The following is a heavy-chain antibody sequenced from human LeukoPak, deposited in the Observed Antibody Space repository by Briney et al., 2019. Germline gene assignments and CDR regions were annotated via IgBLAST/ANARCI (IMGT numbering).Heavy chain of an antibody. J-gene: IGHJ3*02. CDR1: GFTFSSYA. D-gene: IGHD1-26*01. CDR3: AIMGPESRWELLKFNAFDI. V-gene: IGHV3-53*01. CDR2: IYSGGST. Sequence: GGSLRLSCAASGFTFSSYAMSWVRQAPGKGLEWVSVIYSGGSTYYADSVKGRFTISRDNSKNTLYLQMNSLRAEDTAVYYCAIMGPESRWELLKFNAFDIWGQGTMVTVSS.